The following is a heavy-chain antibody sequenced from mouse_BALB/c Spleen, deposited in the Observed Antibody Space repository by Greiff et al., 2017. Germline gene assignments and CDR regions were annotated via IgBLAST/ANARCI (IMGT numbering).Heavy chain of an antibody. D-gene: IGHD2-3*01. CDR2: IRNKANGYTT. Sequence: EVKLMESGGGLVQPGGSLRLSCATSGFTFTDYYMSWVRQPPGKALEWLGFIRNKANGYTTEYSVSVKGRFTISRENSQSFLYLQMNTLRAEDSAAYYCARDNGYSHFDYWGQGTTLTVSS. CDR1: GFTFTDYY. J-gene: IGHJ2*01. CDR3: ARDNGYSHFDY. V-gene: IGHV7-3*02.